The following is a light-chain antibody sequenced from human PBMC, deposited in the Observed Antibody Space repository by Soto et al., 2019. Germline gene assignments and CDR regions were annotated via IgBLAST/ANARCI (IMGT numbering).Light chain of an antibody. CDR2: RNN. J-gene: IGLJ3*02. Sequence: QSVLTQPPSASGTPGQRVTISCSGSSSNIGSNYVYWYQQLPGTAPKLLIYRNNQRPSGVPDRFSGSKSGTSASLAISGLRSEDEADYYCAAWDVSLSVPWVFGGGTKVTVL. CDR1: SSNIGSNY. V-gene: IGLV1-47*01. CDR3: AAWDVSLSVPWV.